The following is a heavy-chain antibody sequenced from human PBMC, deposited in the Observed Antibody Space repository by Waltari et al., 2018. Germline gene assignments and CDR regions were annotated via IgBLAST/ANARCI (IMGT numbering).Heavy chain of an antibody. CDR1: GFTFSAYD. Sequence: VQPGGSLRLACAASGFTFSAYDMHCVRQATGKGLEWISGITPAGEQHLSDSVKGRFVVSRENAQNSLFLQMNSLRAGDTAMYYCARVVAYKYGSGLYLDYWGQGAQVTVSS. CDR3: ARVVAYKYGSGLYLDY. CDR2: ITPAGEQ. D-gene: IGHD3-10*01. V-gene: IGHV3-13*05. J-gene: IGHJ4*02.